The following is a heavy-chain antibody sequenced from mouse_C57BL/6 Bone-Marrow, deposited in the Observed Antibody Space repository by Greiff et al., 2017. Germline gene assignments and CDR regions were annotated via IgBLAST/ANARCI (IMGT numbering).Heavy chain of an antibody. CDR2: INPNNGGT. Sequence: VQLMQSGPELVKPGASVKIPCKASGYTFTDYNMAWVKHSHGKSLEWIGAINPNNGGTIYNQKFKGKATLTVDKSSSTAYMALRGLTSEDTAVYYCARWPSMDYWGQGTSVTVSS. J-gene: IGHJ4*01. CDR3: ARWPSMDY. V-gene: IGHV1-18*01. CDR1: GYTFTDYN.